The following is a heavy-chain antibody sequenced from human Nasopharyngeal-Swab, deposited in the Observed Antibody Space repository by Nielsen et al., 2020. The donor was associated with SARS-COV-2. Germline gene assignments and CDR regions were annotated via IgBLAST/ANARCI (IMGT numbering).Heavy chain of an antibody. V-gene: IGHV1-69*02. CDR3: AGLIGYCTNGVCSSG. CDR2: INPILGLA. Sequence: WVRQAPGQGLEWMGRINPILGLANYAQKFQGRVTITADKSTSTAYMELSSLRSEDTAVYYCAGLIGYCTNGVCSSGWGQGTLVTVSS. J-gene: IGHJ4*02. D-gene: IGHD2-8*01.